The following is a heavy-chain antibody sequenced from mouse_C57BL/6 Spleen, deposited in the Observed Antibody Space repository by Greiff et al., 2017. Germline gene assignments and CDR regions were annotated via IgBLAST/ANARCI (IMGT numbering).Heavy chain of an antibody. CDR2: IYPGSGST. CDR3: ARGGLVATDHWYFDV. CDR1: GYTFTSYW. J-gene: IGHJ1*03. V-gene: IGHV1-55*01. D-gene: IGHD1-1*01. Sequence: QVQLQQPGAELVKPGASVKMSCKASGYTFTSYWITWVKQRPGQGLEWIGDIYPGSGSTNYNEKFKSKATLTVDPSSSTAYMQLSSLTSEDSAVYYCARGGLVATDHWYFDVWGTGTTVTVSS.